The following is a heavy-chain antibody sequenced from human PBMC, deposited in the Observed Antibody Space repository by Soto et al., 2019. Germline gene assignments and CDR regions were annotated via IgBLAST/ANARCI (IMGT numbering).Heavy chain of an antibody. CDR1: GGSMSRYS. CDR3: ARGPTITTDF. V-gene: IGHV4-59*01. D-gene: IGHD4-17*01. J-gene: IGHJ4*02. CDR2: MYYSGTT. Sequence: SETLSLTCTLSGGSMSRYSCHWLRQPPGKGLEWIAYMYYSGTTDYNPSLKSRVSMSLDTSTNQFSLRLSSVTAADTAVYFCARGPTITTDFWGRGILVPVDS.